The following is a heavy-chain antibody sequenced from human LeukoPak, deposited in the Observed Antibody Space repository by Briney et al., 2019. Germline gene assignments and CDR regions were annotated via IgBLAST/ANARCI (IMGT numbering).Heavy chain of an antibody. CDR2: VSSSSNYI. J-gene: IGHJ4*02. V-gene: IGHV3-21*01. Sequence: PAESLRLSCAASGFTFSSYSKNWVRQAPGKGLEWLSSVSSSSNYIYYADSVKGRFTISRDNAKNSLYLQMNSLRAEDTAVYYCARGPRLRYFDPVLYYFDYWGQGTLVTVSS. D-gene: IGHD3-9*01. CDR1: GFTFSSYS. CDR3: ARGPRLRYFDPVLYYFDY.